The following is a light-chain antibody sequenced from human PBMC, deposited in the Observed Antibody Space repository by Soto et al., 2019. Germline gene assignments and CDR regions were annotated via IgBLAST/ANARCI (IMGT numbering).Light chain of an antibody. CDR2: GNS. CDR1: SSNIGAGYD. Sequence: QSVLTQPPSVSGAPGQRVTMSCTGNSSNIGAGYDVHWYQPLPGTAPKLLIYGNSNRPSGVPDRFSGSKSGTSASLAITGLQAEDEADYYCQSYDIKQRCYVFRHATQLTVL. V-gene: IGLV1-40*01. CDR3: QSYDIKQRCYV. J-gene: IGLJ1*01.